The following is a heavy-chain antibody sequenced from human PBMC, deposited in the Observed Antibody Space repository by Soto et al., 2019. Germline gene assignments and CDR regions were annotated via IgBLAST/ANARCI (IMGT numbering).Heavy chain of an antibody. J-gene: IGHJ4*02. Sequence: KPSETLSLTCTVSGGSRNTSYYWGWIRQSPGKGLEWLGSVDYSGSSHYNPSLASRVSVYVDASKNQISLRLWSVTAADTAVYYCVRRSYLHFYFDYWGQGALVTVSS. D-gene: IGHD3-16*02. V-gene: IGHV4-39*01. CDR1: GGSRNTSYY. CDR3: VRRSYLHFYFDY. CDR2: VDYSGSS.